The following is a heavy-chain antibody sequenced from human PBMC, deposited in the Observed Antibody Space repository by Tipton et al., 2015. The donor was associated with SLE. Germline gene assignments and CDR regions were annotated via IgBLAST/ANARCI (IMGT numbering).Heavy chain of an antibody. V-gene: IGHV4-59*01. CDR3: ARDPGSYAFDI. CDR2: IYYSGST. Sequence: TLSLTCTVSGGSISSYYWSWIRQPPGKGLEWIGYIYYSGSTNYNPSLKSRVTISVDTSKNQFSLKLSSVTAADTAVYYCARDPGSYAFDIWGQGTMVTVSS. D-gene: IGHD3-10*01. J-gene: IGHJ3*02. CDR1: GGSISSYY.